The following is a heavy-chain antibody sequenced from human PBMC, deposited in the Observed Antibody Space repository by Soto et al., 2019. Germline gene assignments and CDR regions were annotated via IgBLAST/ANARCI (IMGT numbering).Heavy chain of an antibody. V-gene: IGHV4-59*01. D-gene: IGHD3-22*01. Sequence: SETLSLTSTVPGCSISSYYWRWIRQPPGKGLEWIGYIYYSGSTNYNPSLKSRVTISVYTSKNQFSLKLSSVTAADTAVYYCAGEKTYYYDSSGPYRAFDIWGQGTMVT. CDR2: IYYSGST. CDR3: AGEKTYYYDSSGPYRAFDI. J-gene: IGHJ3*02. CDR1: GCSISSYY.